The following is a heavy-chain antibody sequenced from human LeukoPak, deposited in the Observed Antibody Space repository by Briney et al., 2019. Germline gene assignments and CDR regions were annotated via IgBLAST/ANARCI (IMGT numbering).Heavy chain of an antibody. CDR3: AKDRDIVVVPAANGGRFDY. CDR2: ISGSGGST. Sequence: AGGSLRLSCAASGFTFSSYAMSWVRQAPGKGLEWVSAISGSGGSTYYADSVKGRFTISRDNSKNTLYLQMNSLRAEDTAVYYCAKDRDIVVVPAANGGRFDYWGQGTLVTVSS. J-gene: IGHJ4*02. CDR1: GFTFSSYA. V-gene: IGHV3-23*01. D-gene: IGHD2-2*01.